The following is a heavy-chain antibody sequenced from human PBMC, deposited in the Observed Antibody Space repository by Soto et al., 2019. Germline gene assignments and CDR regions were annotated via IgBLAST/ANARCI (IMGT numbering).Heavy chain of an antibody. CDR1: GGSISSYY. D-gene: IGHD2-2*01. J-gene: IGHJ6*02. V-gene: IGHV4-59*01. CDR3: ARDKPPPSSWAPYGMDV. CDR2: IYYRGST. Sequence: PSETLSLTCTVSGGSISSYYWSWIRQPPGKGLEWIGYIYYRGSTNYNPSLKSRVTISVDTSKNQFSLKLSSVTAADTAVYYCARDKPPPSSWAPYGMDVWGQGTTVTVSS.